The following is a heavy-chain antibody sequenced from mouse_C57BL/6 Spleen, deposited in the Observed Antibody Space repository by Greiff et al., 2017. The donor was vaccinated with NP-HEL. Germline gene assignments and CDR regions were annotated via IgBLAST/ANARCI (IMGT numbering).Heavy chain of an antibody. J-gene: IGHJ1*03. D-gene: IGHD1-1*01. Sequence: QVQLQQSGAELARPGASVKMSCKASGYTFTSYTMHWVKQRPGQGLEWIGYINPSSGYTKYNQKFKDKATLTADKSSSTAYMQLSSLTSEDSAVYYCARGAITTVVARYCDVWGTGTTVTVSS. CDR2: INPSSGYT. V-gene: IGHV1-4*01. CDR1: GYTFTSYT. CDR3: ARGAITTVVARYCDV.